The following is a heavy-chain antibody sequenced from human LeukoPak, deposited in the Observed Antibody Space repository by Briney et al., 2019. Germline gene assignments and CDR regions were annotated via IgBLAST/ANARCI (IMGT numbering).Heavy chain of an antibody. V-gene: IGHV1-46*01. CDR3: ARDDYDSSGYLGIDY. CDR1: GYTLTSYY. J-gene: IGHJ4*02. D-gene: IGHD3-22*01. Sequence: ASVKVSCKASGYTLTSYYMHWVRQAPGQGLEWMGIINPSGGSTSYAQKFQGRVTMTRDTSTSTVYMELSSLRSEDTAVYYCARDDYDSSGYLGIDYWGQGTLVTVSS. CDR2: INPSGGST.